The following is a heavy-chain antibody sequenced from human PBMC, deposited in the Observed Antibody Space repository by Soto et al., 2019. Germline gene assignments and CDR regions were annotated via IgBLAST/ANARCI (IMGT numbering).Heavy chain of an antibody. CDR2: IIPIFGTA. D-gene: IGHD6-13*01. J-gene: IGHJ6*02. V-gene: IGHV1-69*13. CDR1: GGTFSSYA. CDR3: ARDVAAAAHYYYYGMDV. Sequence: SVKVSCKASGGTFSSYAISWVRRAPGQGLEWMGGIIPIFGTANYAQKFQGRVTITADESTSTAYMELSSLRSEDTAVYYCARDVAAAAHYYYYGMDVWGQGTTVTVSS.